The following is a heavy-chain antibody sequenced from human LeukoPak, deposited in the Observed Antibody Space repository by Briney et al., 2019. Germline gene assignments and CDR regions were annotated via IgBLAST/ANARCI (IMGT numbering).Heavy chain of an antibody. CDR3: ARGRVRRGGYFDY. V-gene: IGHV4-34*01. CDR2: INHSGST. D-gene: IGHD3-16*01. CDR1: GGSFSGYY. Sequence: SETLSLTCAVYGGSFSGYYWIWIRQPPGKGLEWIGEINHSGSTNYNPSLKSRVTISVDTSKNQFSLKLSSVTAADTAVYYCARGRVRRGGYFDYWGQGTLVTVSS. J-gene: IGHJ4*02.